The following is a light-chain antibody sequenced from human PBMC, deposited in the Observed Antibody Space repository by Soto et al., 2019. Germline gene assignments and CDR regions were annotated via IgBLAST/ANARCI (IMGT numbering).Light chain of an antibody. CDR1: QSLLHSNGYNY. CDR3: MQSLQTSYT. CDR2: LGS. V-gene: IGKV2-28*01. Sequence: DIVMTQSPLSLPVTPGEPASISCRSSQSLLHSNGYNYLDWYLQKPGQSPQLLIYLGSLRASGVPDRFSGSGSGTDFTLKISRVEAEDVGVYYCMQSLQTSYTFGQGTKLEIK. J-gene: IGKJ2*01.